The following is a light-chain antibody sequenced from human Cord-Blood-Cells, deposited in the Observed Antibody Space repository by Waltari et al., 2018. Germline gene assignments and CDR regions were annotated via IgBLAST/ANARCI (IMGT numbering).Light chain of an antibody. CDR2: EVS. CDR1: SSDVGSYNL. V-gene: IGLV2-23*02. CDR3: CSDAGSSCVG. J-gene: IGLJ2*01. Sequence: QSALTQPASVSGSPGQSITLSCTGTSSDVGSYNLVSWYQQHPGKAPKLMIYEVSKRPSWVSNRFSGSKSGNTASLTISGLQAEYEAEYYCCSDAGSSCVGFGGGTKLTVL.